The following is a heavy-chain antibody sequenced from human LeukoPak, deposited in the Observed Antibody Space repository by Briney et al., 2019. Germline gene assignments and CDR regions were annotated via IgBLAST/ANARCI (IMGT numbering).Heavy chain of an antibody. CDR3: AREKAYYVILTGFNSGDFDL. CDR1: GGSISSGGYY. V-gene: IGHV4-31*03. CDR2: IYYSGST. Sequence: PSQTLSLTCTVSGGSISSGGYYWSWIRQHPGKGLEWIGYIYYSGSTYYNPSLKSRVTISVDTSKNQFSLKLSSVTAADTAVYYCAREKAYYVILTGFNSGDFDLWGRGTLVTVSS. J-gene: IGHJ2*01. D-gene: IGHD3-9*01.